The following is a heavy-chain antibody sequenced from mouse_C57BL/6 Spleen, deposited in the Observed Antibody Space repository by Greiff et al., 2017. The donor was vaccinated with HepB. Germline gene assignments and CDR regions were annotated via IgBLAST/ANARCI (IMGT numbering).Heavy chain of an antibody. CDR1: GYTFTSYW. V-gene: IGHV1-5*01. CDR3: TRDGLGRGLYYFDY. J-gene: IGHJ2*01. Sequence: EVQLQQSGTVLARPGASVKMSCKTSGYTFTSYWMHWVKQRPGQGLEWIGAIYPGNSDTSYNQKFKGKAKLTAVTSASTAYMELSSLTNEDSAVYYCTRDGLGRGLYYFDYWGQGTTLTVSS. D-gene: IGHD4-1*01. CDR2: IYPGNSDT.